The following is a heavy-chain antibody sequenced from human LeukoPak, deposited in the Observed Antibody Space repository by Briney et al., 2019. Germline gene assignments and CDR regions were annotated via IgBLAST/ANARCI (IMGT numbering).Heavy chain of an antibody. CDR1: GFTFDDYA. J-gene: IGHJ4*02. V-gene: IGHV3-9*01. CDR2: ISWNSGKI. Sequence: PGGSLRLSCAASGFTFDDYAMHWVRHAPGKGLEWVSGISWNSGKIGYADSVKGRFTISRDNAKNSLYLQMNSLRAEDTALYYCAKDDCSSTSCYISRGGYLIDYWGQGTLVTVSS. D-gene: IGHD2-2*02. CDR3: AKDDCSSTSCYISRGGYLIDY.